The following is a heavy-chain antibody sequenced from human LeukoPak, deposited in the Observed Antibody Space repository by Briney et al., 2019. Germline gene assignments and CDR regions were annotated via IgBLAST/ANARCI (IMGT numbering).Heavy chain of an antibody. CDR1: GGSISSGGYY. Sequence: SQTLSLTCTVSGGSISSGGYYWSWIRQHPGKGLEWIGYIYYSGSTYYNPSLKSRVTISVDTSKNQFSLKLSSVTAVDTAVYYCARCNWNDMYYYYGMDVWGQGTTVTVSS. D-gene: IGHD1-1*01. V-gene: IGHV4-31*03. J-gene: IGHJ6*02. CDR2: IYYSGST. CDR3: ARCNWNDMYYYYGMDV.